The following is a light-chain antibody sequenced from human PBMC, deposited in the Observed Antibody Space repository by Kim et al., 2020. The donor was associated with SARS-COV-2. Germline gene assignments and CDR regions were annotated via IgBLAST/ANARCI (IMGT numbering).Light chain of an antibody. J-gene: IGLJ2*01. Sequence: QSVLTQPPSASGTPGQRVTISCSGSSSNIGGNSVSWYQQLPGTTPKLLIYSNSQRPSGVPDRFSGSKSGTSASLAISGLQSEDEADYYCAAWDDNLNGLVFGGGTQLTAL. CDR2: SNS. CDR3: AAWDDNLNGLV. CDR1: SSNIGGNS. V-gene: IGLV1-44*01.